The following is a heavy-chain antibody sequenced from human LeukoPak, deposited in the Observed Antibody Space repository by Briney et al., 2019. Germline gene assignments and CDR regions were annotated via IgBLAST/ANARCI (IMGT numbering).Heavy chain of an antibody. D-gene: IGHD3-22*01. Sequence: PGGSLRLSCAASGFTFYDYTMHWVRQISGKGLEWVSLINWQGGDPYYADSVKGRFTISRDNSKNSLYLQMNSLRPEDTALYYCAKDVSNGQQFFESWGQGTLVIVSS. CDR3: AKDVSNGQQFFES. V-gene: IGHV3-43*01. J-gene: IGHJ4*02. CDR1: GFTFYDYT. CDR2: INWQGGDP.